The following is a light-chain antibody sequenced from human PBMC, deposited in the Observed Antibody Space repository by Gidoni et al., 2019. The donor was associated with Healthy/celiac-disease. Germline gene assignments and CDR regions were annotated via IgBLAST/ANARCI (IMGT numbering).Light chain of an antibody. CDR2: RNN. Sequence: QSVLTQPPSASGTPGQRGTISCSGSSSIIGSNYVSWYQQLPGTAPKLLIYRNNQRPSGVPARFSGSTSGTSASLAISGLRSEDEADYYCAAWDDSLSWVFGGGTKLTVL. CDR3: AAWDDSLSWV. V-gene: IGLV1-47*01. J-gene: IGLJ3*02. CDR1: SSIIGSNY.